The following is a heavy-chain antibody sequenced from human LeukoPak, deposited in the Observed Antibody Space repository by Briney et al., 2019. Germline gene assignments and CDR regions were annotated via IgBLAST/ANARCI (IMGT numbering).Heavy chain of an antibody. D-gene: IGHD5-18*01. CDR1: RFTFSSYW. CDR3: AREGYSYLVYYFDY. V-gene: IGHV3-7*01. J-gene: IGHJ4*02. CDR2: IKQDGSEK. Sequence: GGSLRLSCAASRFTFSSYWMSWVRQAPGKGLEWVANIKQDGSEKYYVDSVKGRFTISRDNAKNSLYLQMNSLRAEDTAVYYCAREGYSYLVYYFDYWGQGTLVTASS.